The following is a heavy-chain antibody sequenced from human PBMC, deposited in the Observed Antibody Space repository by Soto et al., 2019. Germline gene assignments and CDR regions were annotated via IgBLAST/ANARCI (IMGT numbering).Heavy chain of an antibody. Sequence: ASVQGSCKASGYTFTGYDMHWVRQAPGQGLEWMGWINPNSGGTNYAQKFQGRVTMTRDTSISTAYMELSRLRSDDTAVYYCARANYDSSGMTDGMDVWGQGTTVTVSS. D-gene: IGHD3-22*01. V-gene: IGHV1-2*02. CDR3: ARANYDSSGMTDGMDV. J-gene: IGHJ6*02. CDR1: GYTFTGYD. CDR2: INPNSGGT.